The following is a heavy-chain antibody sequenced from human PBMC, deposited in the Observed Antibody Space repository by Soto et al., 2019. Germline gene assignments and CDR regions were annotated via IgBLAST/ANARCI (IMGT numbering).Heavy chain of an antibody. J-gene: IGHJ3*01. V-gene: IGHV4-61*01. CDR1: GDSVIIATYY. CDR2: IYYDGGT. Sequence: SETLSLTCTVSGDSVIIATYYWSWIRQPPGKGLEWIGYIYYDGGTTYNSSLKSRVTISTDTSRSQLSLQLTSATPADTAVYYCARVLPGIAAAYDAFDVWGQGTMVTVSS. D-gene: IGHD6-13*01. CDR3: ARVLPGIAAAYDAFDV.